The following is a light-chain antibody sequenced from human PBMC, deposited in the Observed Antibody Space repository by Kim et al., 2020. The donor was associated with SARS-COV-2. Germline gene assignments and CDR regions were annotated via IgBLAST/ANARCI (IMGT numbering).Light chain of an antibody. CDR3: AAWDDSLNGWV. J-gene: IGLJ3*02. CDR2: ANN. CDR1: SSDIGSNT. V-gene: IGLV1-44*01. Sequence: ELTQPPSTSGTPGQRVTISCSASSSDIGSNTVNWYQQLPGTAPKLLVYANNLRPSGVPDRFSGSKSGTSASLAISGLLPEDEADYYCAAWDDSLNGWVFGGGTKLTVL.